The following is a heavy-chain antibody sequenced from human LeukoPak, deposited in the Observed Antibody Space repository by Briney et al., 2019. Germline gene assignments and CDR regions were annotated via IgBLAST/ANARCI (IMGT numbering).Heavy chain of an antibody. CDR3: ARSGPDAFDI. J-gene: IGHJ3*02. CDR1: GFTFSSYG. V-gene: IGHV3-33*01. CDR2: IWYDGSNK. Sequence: AGSLRLSCAASGFTFSSYGMHWVRQAPGKGLEWVAVIWYDGSNKYYAGSVKGRFTISRDNSKNTLYLQMNSLRAEDTAVYYCARSGPDAFDIWGQGTMVAVSS.